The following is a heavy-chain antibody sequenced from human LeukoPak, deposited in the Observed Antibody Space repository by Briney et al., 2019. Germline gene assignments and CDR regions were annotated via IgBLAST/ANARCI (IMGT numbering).Heavy chain of an antibody. D-gene: IGHD1-14*01. CDR2: IYYSGST. V-gene: IGHV4-61*01. CDR1: GGSISSSSYY. Sequence: SETLSLTCTVSGGSISSSSYYWSWIRQPPGKGLEWIGYIYYSGSTNYNPSLKSRVTISVDTSKNQFSLKLSSVTAADTAVYYCARESGKKGGSWFDPWGQGTLVTVSS. CDR3: ARESGKKGGSWFDP. J-gene: IGHJ5*02.